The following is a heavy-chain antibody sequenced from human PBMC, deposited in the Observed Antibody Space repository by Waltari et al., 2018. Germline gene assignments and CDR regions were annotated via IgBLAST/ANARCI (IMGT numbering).Heavy chain of an antibody. D-gene: IGHD1-26*01. CDR1: GGSISSGSAY. V-gene: IGHV4-61*02. J-gene: IGHJ4*02. Sequence: QVQLQESGPGLVQPSQTLSLTCTVSGGSISSGSAYWNWIRQPTGKGLEWIGRIHTSGTTEYNPPLRNRVTISVDTSKNQFSLNLISVTAADTAVYFCAGDIRRPTGYYTLDYWGQGTLVTVSS. CDR3: AGDIRRPTGYYTLDY. CDR2: IHTSGTT.